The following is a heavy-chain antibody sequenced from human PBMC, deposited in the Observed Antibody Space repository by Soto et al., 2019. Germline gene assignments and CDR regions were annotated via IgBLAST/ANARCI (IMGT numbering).Heavy chain of an antibody. CDR2: ISYDGSKE. V-gene: IGHV3-30*18. J-gene: IGHJ6*02. Sequence: QVQLVESGGGVVQPGRSLRLSCAVSGFTFSSYVMHWVRQAPGKGLEWVAVISYDGSKEYYADSVKGRFTISRDNSKNTLYLQMNSLRAEDTAVYYCAKGEGGYYDGGGYSHGLDVWGQGTTVTVSS. D-gene: IGHD3-22*01. CDR3: AKGEGGYYDGGGYSHGLDV. CDR1: GFTFSSYV.